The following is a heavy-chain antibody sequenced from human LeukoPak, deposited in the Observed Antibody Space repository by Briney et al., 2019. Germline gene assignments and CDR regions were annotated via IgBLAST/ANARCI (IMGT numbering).Heavy chain of an antibody. CDR2: ISSSSSYT. CDR1: GFTFSDYY. D-gene: IGHD6-13*01. Sequence: PGGSLRLSCAASGFTFSDYYMSWIRQAPGKGLEWVSYISSSSSYTNYADSVKGRFTISRDNAKNSLYLQMNSLRAEDTAVYYCAREGSSPVVAYMDVWGKGTTVTVSS. J-gene: IGHJ6*04. CDR3: AREGSSPVVAYMDV. V-gene: IGHV3-11*06.